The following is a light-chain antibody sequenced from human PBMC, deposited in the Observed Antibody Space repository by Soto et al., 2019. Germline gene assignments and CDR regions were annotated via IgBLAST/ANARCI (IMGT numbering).Light chain of an antibody. J-gene: IGKJ1*01. CDR2: KAS. CDR3: QQYTSLLT. V-gene: IGKV1-5*03. Sequence: DIQMTQSPSTLSASVGDRVTITCRASQSINSWLAWYQQKPGKAPKLLIYKASSLESGVPSRFSGSGSGTEFTLTISSLQPDDFATYYCQQYTSLLTFGQGTKVEVK. CDR1: QSINSW.